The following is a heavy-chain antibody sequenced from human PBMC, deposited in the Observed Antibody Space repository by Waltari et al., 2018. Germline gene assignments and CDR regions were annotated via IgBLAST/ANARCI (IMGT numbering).Heavy chain of an antibody. V-gene: IGHV4-34*01. CDR2: INHSGRP. J-gene: IGHJ6*02. CDR1: GGSFSGYY. D-gene: IGHD6-19*01. Sequence: QVQLQQWGAGLLKPSETLSLTCAVYGGSFSGYYWSWIRQPPGKGLEWIGEINHSGRPNYNPSLKSRVTISVDTSKNQFSLKLSSVTAADTAVYYCARGQQGGPVAGRGYYYYGMDVWGQGTTVTVSS. CDR3: ARGQQGGPVAGRGYYYYGMDV.